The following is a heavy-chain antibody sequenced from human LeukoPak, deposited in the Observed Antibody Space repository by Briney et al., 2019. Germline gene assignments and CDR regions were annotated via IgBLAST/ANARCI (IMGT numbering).Heavy chain of an antibody. D-gene: IGHD5-24*01. V-gene: IGHV4-61*08. J-gene: IGHJ4*02. CDR1: GGSIISTGYY. Sequence: NSSQTLSLTCTVSGGSIISTGYYWSWIRQPPGKGLEWIGYIYHSGSTNYNPSLKSRLTMSIDSSKKQFSLKLGSVTSADTAVYYCARYRRHGQNGLGYWGQGMLVTVSS. CDR3: ARYRRHGQNGLGY. CDR2: IYHSGST.